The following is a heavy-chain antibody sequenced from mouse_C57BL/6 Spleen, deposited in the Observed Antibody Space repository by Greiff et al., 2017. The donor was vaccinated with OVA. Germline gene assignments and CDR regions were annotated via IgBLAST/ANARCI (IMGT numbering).Heavy chain of an antibody. CDR2: INYDGSST. Sequence: DVKLVESEGGLVQPGSSMKLSCTASGFTFSDYYMAWVRQVPEKGLEWVATINYDGSSTYYLDSLKSRFIISRDNSKNILYLQMSSLKAEDTATYYCARDREYGNGYYYAMDYWGQGTSGTVSA. CDR3: ARDREYGNGYYYAMDY. V-gene: IGHV5-16*01. D-gene: IGHD2-10*02. CDR1: GFTFSDYY. J-gene: IGHJ4*01.